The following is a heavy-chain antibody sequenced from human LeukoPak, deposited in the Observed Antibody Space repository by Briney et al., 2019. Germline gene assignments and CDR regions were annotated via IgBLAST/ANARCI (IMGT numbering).Heavy chain of an antibody. V-gene: IGHV3-9*01. CDR1: GFTFDDYA. CDR2: ISWNSGSI. J-gene: IGHJ4*02. D-gene: IGHD3-22*01. Sequence: SGGSLRLSCAASGFTFDDYAMHWVRQAPGKGLEWVSGISWNSGSIGYADSVKGRFTISRDNAKNSLYLQMNSLRAEDTAVYYCARDGGGSYYYDSGYSYWGQGTLVTVSS. CDR3: ARDGGGSYYYDSGYSY.